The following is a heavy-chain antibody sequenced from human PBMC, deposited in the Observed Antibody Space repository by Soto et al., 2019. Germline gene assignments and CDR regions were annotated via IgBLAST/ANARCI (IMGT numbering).Heavy chain of an antibody. CDR1: GGSISSGGYY. J-gene: IGHJ6*02. CDR2: IYYSGST. CDR3: ARGPYCSVTDYYYYGMDV. V-gene: IGHV4-31*03. D-gene: IGHD3-10*01. Sequence: SETLSLTCTVSGGSISSGGYYWSWIRQHPGKGLEWIGYIYYSGSTYYNPSLKSRVTISVDTSKNQFSLKLSSVTAADTAVYYCARGPYCSVTDYYYYGMDVWGQGTTVTVSS.